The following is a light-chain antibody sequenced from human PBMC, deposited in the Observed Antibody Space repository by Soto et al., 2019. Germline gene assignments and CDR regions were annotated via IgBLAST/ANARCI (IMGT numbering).Light chain of an antibody. Sequence: DIQMTQSPSTLSGSVGDRVTITCRASQTISSWLAWYQQKPGKAPKLLIYKASTLKSEVPSRFSGSGSGTEFTLTISSLQPDDFATYYCQQYNSYSSFGPGTKVDIK. CDR3: QQYNSYSS. CDR1: QTISSW. V-gene: IGKV1-5*03. CDR2: KAS. J-gene: IGKJ3*01.